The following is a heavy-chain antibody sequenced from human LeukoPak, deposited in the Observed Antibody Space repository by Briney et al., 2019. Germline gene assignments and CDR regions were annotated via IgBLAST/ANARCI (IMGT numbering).Heavy chain of an antibody. Sequence: SETPSLTCTVSGXSISSYYWSWIRQPPGKGLEWIAYIYYSGSTNYNPSLKSRVTISVDTSKNQLSLKLKSVTAADTAVYYCARGGRDGYTLYPLDYWGQGTLVTVSS. CDR1: GXSISSYY. V-gene: IGHV4-59*08. J-gene: IGHJ4*02. CDR3: ARGGRDGYTLYPLDY. CDR2: IYYSGST. D-gene: IGHD5-24*01.